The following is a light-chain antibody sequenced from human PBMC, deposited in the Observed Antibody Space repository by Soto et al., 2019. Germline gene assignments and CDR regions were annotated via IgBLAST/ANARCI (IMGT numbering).Light chain of an antibody. CDR1: QSVSSN. Sequence: EIVMTQSPATLSVSPGERATLSCRASQSVSSNLAWYPQKPGQAPRLLIYGASTRATGIPARFSGSGSGTEFTLTISSLQSEDFAVYYCQQYSNWPPYTFGQGTKLEIK. J-gene: IGKJ2*01. CDR3: QQYSNWPPYT. CDR2: GAS. V-gene: IGKV3-15*01.